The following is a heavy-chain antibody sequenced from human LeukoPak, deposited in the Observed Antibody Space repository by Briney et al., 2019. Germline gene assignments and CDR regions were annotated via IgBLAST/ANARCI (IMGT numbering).Heavy chain of an antibody. CDR1: GFTFSSYA. CDR3: AKDGIGYDFWSGYYTRNYFDY. D-gene: IGHD3-3*01. CDR2: ISGSGGST. J-gene: IGHJ4*02. Sequence: GGSLRLSCAASGFTFSSYAMSWVRQAPGKGLEWVSAISGSGGSTYYADSVKGRFTISRDNSKNTLYLQMNSLRAEDTAVYYCAKDGIGYDFWSGYYTRNYFDYWGQGTLVTVSS. V-gene: IGHV3-23*01.